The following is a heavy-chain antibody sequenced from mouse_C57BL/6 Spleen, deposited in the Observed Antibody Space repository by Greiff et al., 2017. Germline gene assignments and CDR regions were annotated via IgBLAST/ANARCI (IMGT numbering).Heavy chain of an antibody. V-gene: IGHV5-6*01. J-gene: IGHJ1*03. D-gene: IGHD1-1*01. CDR3: ARQGGYGSSYLYWYFDV. CDR1: GFTFSSYA. Sequence: EVNVVESGGDLVMPGGSLKLSCAASGFTFSSYAMSWVRQTPDKRLEWVATISCDSSYTYYPDSVKGRFTISRDNAKNTLYLQMSSLKSEDTAMYYCARQGGYGSSYLYWYFDVWGTGTTVTVSS. CDR2: ISCDSSYT.